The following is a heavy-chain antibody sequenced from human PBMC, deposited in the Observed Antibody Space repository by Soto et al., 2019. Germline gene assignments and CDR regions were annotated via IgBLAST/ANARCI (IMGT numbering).Heavy chain of an antibody. Sequence: QVQLVESWGGVVQPGRSLRLSCAAAGFTVSSYAMYWVRQAPGKGLEWVAVVSYDGSNKYCADSVKGRFTISRDNSKNTLYLQMNSLRAEDTAVYYCERATEQWPTKPIYYYYGMDVWGQGTTVTVSS. CDR2: VSYDGSNK. V-gene: IGHV3-30-3*01. D-gene: IGHD6-19*01. CDR3: ERATEQWPTKPIYYYYGMDV. CDR1: GFTVSSYA. J-gene: IGHJ6*02.